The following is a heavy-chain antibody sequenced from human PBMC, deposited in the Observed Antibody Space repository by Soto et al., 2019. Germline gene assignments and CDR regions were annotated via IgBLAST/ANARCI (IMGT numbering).Heavy chain of an antibody. CDR3: ARGGNCSGGSCYFPTGKRPFDP. CDR2: INHSGST. J-gene: IGHJ5*02. D-gene: IGHD2-15*01. Sequence: SETLSLTCAVYGGSFSGYYWSWIRQPPGKGLEWIGEINHSGSTNYNPSLKSRVTISVDTSKNQFSLKLSSVTAADTAVYYCARGGNCSGGSCYFPTGKRPFDPWGQGTLVTVSS. V-gene: IGHV4-34*01. CDR1: GGSFSGYY.